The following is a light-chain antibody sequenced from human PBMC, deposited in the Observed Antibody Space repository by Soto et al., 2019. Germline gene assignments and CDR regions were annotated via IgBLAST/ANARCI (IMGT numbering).Light chain of an antibody. CDR1: QSLSSSY. V-gene: IGKV3-20*01. J-gene: IGKJ5*01. Sequence: EFVLTQSPGTLSLSPGERATLSCRASQSLSSSYLAWYQQKPGQAPRLLIYGASSRATGIPDRFSGSGSGTEFTLIISSLQSEDVALYYCQQYSNWPPAITFGQGTRLEIK. CDR2: GAS. CDR3: QQYSNWPPAIT.